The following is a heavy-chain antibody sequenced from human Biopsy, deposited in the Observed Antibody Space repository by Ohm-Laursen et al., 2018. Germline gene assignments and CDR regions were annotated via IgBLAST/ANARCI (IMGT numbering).Heavy chain of an antibody. Sequence: ASVKVSCKASSYTFTDYNIHWMRQAPGQGLEWLGYINCKTGATNYAQKFQGTVTMTRDTSISTACLALGSLRSADTAIYYCARDPLNGHKHFDYWGQGSLVTVSS. D-gene: IGHD2-8*01. CDR3: ARDPLNGHKHFDY. CDR2: INCKTGAT. J-gene: IGHJ4*02. V-gene: IGHV1-2*02. CDR1: SYTFTDYN.